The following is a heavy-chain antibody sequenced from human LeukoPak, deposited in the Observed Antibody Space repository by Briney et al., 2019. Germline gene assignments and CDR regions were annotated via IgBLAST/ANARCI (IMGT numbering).Heavy chain of an antibody. Sequence: GGSLRLSCAASGFTFDDYAMHRVRQAPGKGLEWVSLISGDGGSTYYADSVKGRFTISRDNSKNSLYLQMNSLRTEDTALYYCAKARQWLVPGPDYYYGMDVWGQGTTVTVSS. J-gene: IGHJ6*02. CDR2: ISGDGGST. V-gene: IGHV3-43*02. D-gene: IGHD6-19*01. CDR1: GFTFDDYA. CDR3: AKARQWLVPGPDYYYGMDV.